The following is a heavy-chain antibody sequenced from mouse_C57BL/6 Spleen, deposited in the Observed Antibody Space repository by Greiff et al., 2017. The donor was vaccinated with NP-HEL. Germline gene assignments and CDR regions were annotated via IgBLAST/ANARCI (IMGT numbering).Heavy chain of an antibody. J-gene: IGHJ4*01. V-gene: IGHV10-1*01. CDR3: VRHDSSGQNYAMDY. CDR2: IRSKSNNYAT. CDR1: GFSFNTYA. D-gene: IGHD3-2*01. Sequence: EVQLVESGGGLVQPKGSLKLSCAASGFSFNTYAMNWVRQAPGKGLEWVARIRSKSNNYATYYADSVKDRFTISRDDSESMLYLQMNNLKTEDTAMYYCVRHDSSGQNYAMDYWGQGTSVTVSS.